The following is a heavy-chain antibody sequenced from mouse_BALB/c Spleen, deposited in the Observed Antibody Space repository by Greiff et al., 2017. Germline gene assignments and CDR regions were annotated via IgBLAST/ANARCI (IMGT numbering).Heavy chain of an antibody. CDR2: ISSGGGST. V-gene: IGHV5-12-1*01. J-gene: IGHJ3*01. CDR3: ARHGVAWFAY. Sequence: EVQGVESGGGLVKPGGSLKLSCAASGFAFSSYDMSWVRQTPEKRLEWVAYISSGGGSTYYPDTVKGRFTISRDNAKNTLYLQMSSLKSEDTAMYYCARHGVAWFAYWGQGTLVTVSA. CDR1: GFAFSSYD. D-gene: IGHD1-1*02.